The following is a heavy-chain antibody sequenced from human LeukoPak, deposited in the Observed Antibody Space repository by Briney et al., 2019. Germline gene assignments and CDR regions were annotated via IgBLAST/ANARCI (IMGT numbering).Heavy chain of an antibody. CDR3: ARVGYYYDSSGYYLAY. Sequence: IPIFGTANYAQKFQGRVTITADESTSTAYMELSSLRSEDTAVYYCARVGYYYDSSGYYLAYWGQGTLVTVSS. V-gene: IGHV1-69*01. J-gene: IGHJ4*02. CDR2: IPIFGTA. D-gene: IGHD3-22*01.